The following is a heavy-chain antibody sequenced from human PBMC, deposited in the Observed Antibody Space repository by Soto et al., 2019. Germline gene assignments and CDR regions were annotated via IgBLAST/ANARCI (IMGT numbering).Heavy chain of an antibody. D-gene: IGHD6-13*01. CDR1: GYTFTSYA. V-gene: IGHV7-4-1*01. CDR3: PRDRPLWDGCSSSWYYYYYARDG. J-gene: IGHJ6*02. Sequence: ASVKVSCKASGYTFTSYAMNWVRQSPGQGLEWMGWINTNTGNPTYAQGFTGRFVFSLDTSVSTAYLQICSLKAEDTAVYYSPRDRPLWDGCSSSWYYYYYARDGWG. CDR2: INTNTGNP.